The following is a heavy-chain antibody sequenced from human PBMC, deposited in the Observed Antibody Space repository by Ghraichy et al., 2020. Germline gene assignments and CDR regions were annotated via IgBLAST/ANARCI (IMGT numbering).Heavy chain of an antibody. V-gene: IGHV5-51*01. CDR1: GYSFTSYW. CDR3: ARALQGIAAAGTSGGPPPLGY. J-gene: IGHJ4*02. D-gene: IGHD6-13*01. CDR2: IYPGDSDT. Sequence: GESLNISCKGSGYSFTSYWIGWVRQMPGKGLEWMGIIYPGDSDTRYSPSFQGQVTISADKSISTAYLQWSSLKASDTAMYYCARALQGIAAAGTSGGPPPLGYWGQGTLVTVSS.